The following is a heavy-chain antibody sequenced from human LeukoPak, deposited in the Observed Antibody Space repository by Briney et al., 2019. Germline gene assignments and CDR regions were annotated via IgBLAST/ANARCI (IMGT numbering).Heavy chain of an antibody. V-gene: IGHV4-39*01. D-gene: IGHD5-24*01. J-gene: IGHJ5*02. CDR1: GGSISSSSYY. Sequence: ETLSLTCTVSGGSISSSSYYWGWIRQPPGKGLEWIGSIYYSGSTYYNPSLKSRVTISVDTSKNQFSLKLSSVTAADTAVYYCARGMGFDPWGQGTLVTVSS. CDR3: ARGMGFDP. CDR2: IYYSGST.